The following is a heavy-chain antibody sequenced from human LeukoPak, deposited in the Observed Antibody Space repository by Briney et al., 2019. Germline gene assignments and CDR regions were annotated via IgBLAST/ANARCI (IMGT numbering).Heavy chain of an antibody. D-gene: IGHD1-26*01. CDR2: IRSDGYHT. V-gene: IGHV3-30*02. Sequence: GGSLRLSCGASGFIFDTHDMHWVRQAPGKGLEWVAFIRSDGYHTYYADSVKGRFTITRANSKNTLYLQMSSLTAKDTAVYYCAKDRSIGTYYTFDSWGQGTLVTVSS. CDR1: GFIFDTHD. CDR3: AKDRSIGTYYTFDS. J-gene: IGHJ4*02.